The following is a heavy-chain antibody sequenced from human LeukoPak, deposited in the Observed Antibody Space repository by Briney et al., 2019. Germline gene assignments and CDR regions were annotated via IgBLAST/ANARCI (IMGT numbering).Heavy chain of an antibody. J-gene: IGHJ4*02. CDR2: LNSDGRST. Sequence: PGGSLRLSCAASGFTFSSYWMHWVRQAPGKGLVWVSRLNSDGRSTSYADSVKGRFTISRDNAKNTLYLQMNSLRSEDTAVYYCARDPLYSSSFDYWGQGTLVT. CDR3: ARDPLYSSSFDY. D-gene: IGHD6-6*01. CDR1: GFTFSSYW. V-gene: IGHV3-74*01.